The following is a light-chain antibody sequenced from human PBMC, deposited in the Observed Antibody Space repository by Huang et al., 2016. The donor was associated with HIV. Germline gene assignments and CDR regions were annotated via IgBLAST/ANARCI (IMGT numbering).Light chain of an antibody. CDR1: RGISNS. V-gene: IGKV1-NL1*01. Sequence: DIQMTKSPSSLSASLGDRVTITCRASRGISNSLAWYQQQPGKAPKLLLYAASRLQGGVPSRFSGSGSRTDYTLTISSLQPEDSATYYCQQYYNTTLSFGGGTKVEIK. J-gene: IGKJ4*01. CDR2: AAS. CDR3: QQYYNTTLS.